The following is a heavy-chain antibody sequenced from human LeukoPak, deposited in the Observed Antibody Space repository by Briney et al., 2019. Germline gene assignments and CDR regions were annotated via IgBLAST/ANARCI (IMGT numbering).Heavy chain of an antibody. CDR2: ISGSAGST. CDR3: AIVESDYCFGEIHPFDY. D-gene: IGHD3-16*01. J-gene: IGHJ4*02. V-gene: IGHV3-23*01. CDR1: GFTFSSYC. Sequence: GGSLRLSCAASGFTFSSYCMSWVRQAPGKGLEWVSGISGSAGSTYYADSVKGRFTISRDNSKNTLYLQMNSLRAEDTAIYCCAIVESDYCFGEIHPFDYWGQGTLVTVSS.